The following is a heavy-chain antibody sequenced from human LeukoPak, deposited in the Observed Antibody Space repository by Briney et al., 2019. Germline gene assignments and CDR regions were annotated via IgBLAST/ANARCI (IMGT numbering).Heavy chain of an antibody. CDR1: GFTFSGSA. Sequence: PGGSLRLSCAASGFTFSGSAMHWVRQASGKGLEWVGRIRSKANSYATAYAASVKGRLTISRDDSKNTVYLQMNSLKTEDTAVYYCTRPLGYDSSGYYTDYWGQGTLVTVSS. D-gene: IGHD3-22*01. V-gene: IGHV3-73*01. J-gene: IGHJ4*02. CDR2: IRSKANSYAT. CDR3: TRPLGYDSSGYYTDY.